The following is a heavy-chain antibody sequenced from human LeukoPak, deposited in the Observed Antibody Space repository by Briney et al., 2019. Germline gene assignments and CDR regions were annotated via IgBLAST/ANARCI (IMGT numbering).Heavy chain of an antibody. CDR3: AKDDPVSWSYPNWFDP. D-gene: IGHD1-26*01. CDR2: IRYDGSNK. V-gene: IGHV3-30*02. J-gene: IGHJ5*02. Sequence: GGSLRLSCAASGFTFSSYGMHWVRQAPGKGLEWVAFIRYDGSNKYYADSVKGRFTISRDNSKNTLYLQMNNLRAEDTAVYYCAKDDPVSWSYPNWFDPWGQGTLVTVSS. CDR1: GFTFSSYG.